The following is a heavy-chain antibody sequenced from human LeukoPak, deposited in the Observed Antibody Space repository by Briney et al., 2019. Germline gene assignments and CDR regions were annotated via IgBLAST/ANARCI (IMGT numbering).Heavy chain of an antibody. J-gene: IGHJ4*02. Sequence: SETLSLTCTVSGYSISSGYYWGWIRQPPGKGLEWIGSIYHSGSTYYNPSLKSRVTISVDTSKNQFSLKLSSVTAADTAVYYCARDPRGYSYGWRYYFDYWGQGTLVTVSS. CDR1: GYSISSGYY. CDR2: IYHSGST. V-gene: IGHV4-38-2*02. D-gene: IGHD5-18*01. CDR3: ARDPRGYSYGWRYYFDY.